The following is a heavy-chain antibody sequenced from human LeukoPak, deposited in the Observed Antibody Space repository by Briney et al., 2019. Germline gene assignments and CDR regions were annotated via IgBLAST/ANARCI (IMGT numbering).Heavy chain of an antibody. Sequence: SETLSLTCTVSGGSISSGSYYWSWIRQPAGKGLEWIGRIYTSGSTNYNPSLKSRVTISVDTSKNQFSLKLSSVTAADTAVYYCWGLPTPVGALDYWGQGTLVTVSS. V-gene: IGHV4-61*02. CDR1: GGSISSGSYY. J-gene: IGHJ4*02. CDR2: IYTSGST. CDR3: WGLPTPVGALDY. D-gene: IGHD3-16*01.